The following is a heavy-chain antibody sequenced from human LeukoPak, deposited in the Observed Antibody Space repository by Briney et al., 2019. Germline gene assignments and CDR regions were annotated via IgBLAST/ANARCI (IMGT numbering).Heavy chain of an antibody. V-gene: IGHV4-39*07. D-gene: IGHD6-13*01. CDR2: INHSGST. CDR1: GGSITSSGYY. Sequence: SETLSLTCTVSGGSITSSGYYWGWIRQPPGKGLEWIGEINHSGSTNYNPSLKSRVTISVDTSKNQFSLKLSSVTAADTAVYYCARLMDGFSSSWYGRWGQGTLVTVSS. J-gene: IGHJ4*02. CDR3: ARLMDGFSSSWYGR.